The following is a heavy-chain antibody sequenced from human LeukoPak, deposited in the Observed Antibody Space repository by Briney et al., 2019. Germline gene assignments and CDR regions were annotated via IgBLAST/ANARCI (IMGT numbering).Heavy chain of an antibody. CDR2: IYYSGST. CDR3: ARRSYYDRSGYYYY. D-gene: IGHD3-22*01. V-gene: IGHV4-39*01. Sequence: SETLSLTCTISGGSISNNNYYWGWIRQPPGKGLEWIGTIYYSGSTYYNPSLKSRVTISVDTSRNQFSLKLSSVTAADTAVYYCARRSYYDRSGYYYYWGQGTLVTVSS. J-gene: IGHJ4*02. CDR1: GGSISNNNYY.